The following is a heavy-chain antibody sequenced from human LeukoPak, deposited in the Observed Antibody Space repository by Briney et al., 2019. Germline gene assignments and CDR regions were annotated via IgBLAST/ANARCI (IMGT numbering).Heavy chain of an antibody. J-gene: IGHJ4*02. Sequence: ASVKVSCKASGYTFTSYYMHWVRQAPGQGLEWMGIINPSGGSTSYAQKFQGRVTMTRDMSTSTVYMELSSLRSKDTAVYYCARDYQSGGGDCCHLDYWGQGTLVTVSS. CDR1: GYTFTSYY. CDR3: ARDYQSGGGDCCHLDY. D-gene: IGHD2-21*02. CDR2: INPSGGST. V-gene: IGHV1-46*01.